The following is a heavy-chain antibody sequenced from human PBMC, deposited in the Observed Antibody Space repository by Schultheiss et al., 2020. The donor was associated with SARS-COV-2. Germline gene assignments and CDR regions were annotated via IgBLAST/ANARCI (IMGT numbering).Heavy chain of an antibody. V-gene: IGHV4-59*08. Sequence: SETLSLTCTVSGGSISSYYWSWIRQPPGKGLEWIGYIYYSGSTNYNPSLKSRVTISVDTSKNQFSLKLSSVTAADTAVYYCAKGHLIAVASDFDYWGQGTLVTVSS. CDR1: GGSISSYY. CDR2: IYYSGST. J-gene: IGHJ4*02. CDR3: AKGHLIAVASDFDY. D-gene: IGHD6-19*01.